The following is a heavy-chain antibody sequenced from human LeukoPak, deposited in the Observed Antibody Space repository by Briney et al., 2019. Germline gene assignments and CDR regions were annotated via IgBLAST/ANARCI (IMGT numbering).Heavy chain of an antibody. J-gene: IGHJ4*02. D-gene: IGHD3-10*01. CDR2: IYHSGST. V-gene: IGHV4-38-2*02. Sequence: PSETLSLTSTVSGYSISSGYYWGWIRQPPGKGLEWIGSIYHSGSTYYNPSLKSRVTISVDTSKNQFSLKLSSVTAADTAVYYCASLQDYYGSGGTTVWGQGTLVTVSS. CDR3: ASLQDYYGSGGTTV. CDR1: GYSISSGYY.